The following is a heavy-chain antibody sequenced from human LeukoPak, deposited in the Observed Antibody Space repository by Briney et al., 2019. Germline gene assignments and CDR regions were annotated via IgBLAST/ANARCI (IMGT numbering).Heavy chain of an antibody. CDR2: IKGTGLTT. J-gene: IGHJ6*03. D-gene: IGHD2-21*01. V-gene: IGHV3-11*04. CDR1: GFIFSDYY. Sequence: GGSLRLSCAASGFIFSDYYMSWIRQAPGKGLEWVSTIKGTGLTTYYADSVKGRFTISRDNAKNSLFLQMSSLRVDDTAIYYCARAGEVRYMDVWGKGTAVTVSS. CDR3: ARAGEVRYMDV.